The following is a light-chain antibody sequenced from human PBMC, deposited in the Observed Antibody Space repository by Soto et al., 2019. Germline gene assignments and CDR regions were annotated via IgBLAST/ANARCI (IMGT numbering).Light chain of an antibody. CDR2: DVS. Sequence: ALPVTQSPSSLSASVGDRVTITCRTSQDIRGALAWYQQKPGKPPRLLIYDVSSLESGVPSRFSGSGSGTEFTLTISSLQPEDFGTYFCQQFNSYPITFGHGARLEIK. CDR1: QDIRGA. V-gene: IGKV1-13*02. CDR3: QQFNSYPIT. J-gene: IGKJ5*01.